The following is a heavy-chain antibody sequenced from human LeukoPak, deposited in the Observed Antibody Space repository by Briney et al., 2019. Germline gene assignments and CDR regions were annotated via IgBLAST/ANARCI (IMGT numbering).Heavy chain of an antibody. CDR2: IYYSGST. D-gene: IGHD3-10*01. V-gene: IGHV4-39*07. J-gene: IGHJ4*02. Sequence: SETLSLTCTVSGGSISSSSYYWGWIRQPPGKGLEWIGTIYYSGSTYYNPSLKSRVTISVDTSKNQFSLKLSSVTAADTAVYYCARVRVAVRGVIITSALLDYWGQGTLVTVSS. CDR3: ARVRVAVRGVIITSALLDY. CDR1: GGSISSSSYY.